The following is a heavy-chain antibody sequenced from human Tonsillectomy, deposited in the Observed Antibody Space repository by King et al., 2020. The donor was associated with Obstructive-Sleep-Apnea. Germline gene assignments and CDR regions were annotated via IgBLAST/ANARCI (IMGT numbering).Heavy chain of an antibody. CDR1: GYTFTSYA. D-gene: IGHD3-16*01. Sequence: QLVQSGAEVKKPGASVKVSCKASGYTFTSYAMHWVRQAPGQRLEWMGWINAGNGNTKYSQKFQGRVTINRDTSASTAYMELSSLRSEDTAVYYCARVFTQNWFDPWGQGTLVTVSS. J-gene: IGHJ5*01. CDR3: ARVFTQNWFDP. CDR2: INAGNGNT. V-gene: IGHV1-3*01.